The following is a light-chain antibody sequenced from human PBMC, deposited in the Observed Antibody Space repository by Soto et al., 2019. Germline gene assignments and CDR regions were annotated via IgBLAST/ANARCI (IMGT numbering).Light chain of an antibody. J-gene: IGLJ3*02. CDR2: SND. Sequence: QSVLTQPPSASGTPGQRVTISCSGTTSNIGSNTVSWYQHLPGTAPKLLIYSNDQRPSGVPDRFSGSKSGTSASLAISGLQSEDEADYYCAIWHLSLSAWVFGGGTKLTVL. CDR3: AIWHLSLSAWV. V-gene: IGLV1-44*01. CDR1: TSNIGSNT.